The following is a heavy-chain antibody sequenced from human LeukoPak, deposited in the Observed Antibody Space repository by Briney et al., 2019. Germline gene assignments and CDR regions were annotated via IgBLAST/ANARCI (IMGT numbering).Heavy chain of an antibody. V-gene: IGHV3-23*05. CDR1: GFTFSTYA. CDR2: VVNSGSNT. J-gene: IGHJ2*01. CDR3: AAAMTEYWYLDL. D-gene: IGHD2-21*02. Sequence: GSLRLSCAASGFTFSTYAMSWVRQAPGRGLEWVSGVVNSGSNTYYVDSVKGRFTISRDNSKNMLWLQMNSLRAEDTAVYYCAAAMTEYWYLDLWGRGTLVTVSS.